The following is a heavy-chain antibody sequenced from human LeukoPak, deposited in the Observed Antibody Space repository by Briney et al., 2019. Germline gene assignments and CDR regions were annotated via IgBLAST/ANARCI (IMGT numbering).Heavy chain of an antibody. CDR1: GGSISSYY. D-gene: IGHD3-10*01. V-gene: IGHV4-59*01. Sequence: SETLSLTCTVSGGSISSYYWSCIRQPPGKGLEWIGYIYYSGSTNYNPSLKSRVTISVDTSKNQFSLKLSSVTAADTAVYYCARSTLWFGSSVAEYFQHWGQGTLVTVSS. CDR2: IYYSGST. J-gene: IGHJ1*01. CDR3: ARSTLWFGSSVAEYFQH.